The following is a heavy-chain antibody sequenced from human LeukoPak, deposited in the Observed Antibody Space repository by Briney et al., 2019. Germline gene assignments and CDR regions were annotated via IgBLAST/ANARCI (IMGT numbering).Heavy chain of an antibody. V-gene: IGHV4-39*07. CDR1: GRSISSSGSY. CDR3: ARVMAARREDLNWFDP. D-gene: IGHD6-6*01. Sequence: SETLSLTCTVSGRSISSSGSYWGWIRQPPGKGLEWIGSVYYSGNTYNPSLKSRVTISVDTSKNQFSLNLTSVNAADTAIYYCARVMAARREDLNWFDPWGQGTLVTVSS. CDR2: VYYSGNT. J-gene: IGHJ5*02.